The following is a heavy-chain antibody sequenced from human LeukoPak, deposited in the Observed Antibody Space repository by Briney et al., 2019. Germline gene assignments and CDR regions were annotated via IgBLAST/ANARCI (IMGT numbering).Heavy chain of an antibody. D-gene: IGHD4-17*01. J-gene: IGHJ3*02. CDR3: ARHDYGDYVYAFDI. V-gene: IGHV4-39*01. CDR2: IYYSGST. Sequence: SETLSLTCAVYGGSFSGYYWGWIRQPPGKGLEWIGSIYYSGSTYYNPSLKSRVTISVDTSKNQFSLKLSSVTAADTAAYYCARHDYGDYVYAFDIWGQGTIVTVSS. CDR1: GGSFSGYY.